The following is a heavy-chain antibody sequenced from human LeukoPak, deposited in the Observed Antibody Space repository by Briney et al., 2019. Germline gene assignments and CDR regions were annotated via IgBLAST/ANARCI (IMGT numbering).Heavy chain of an antibody. Sequence: GESLKISCKGSGYSFTSYWIAWVRQMPGKGLEWMGIIFPGDSDTKYSPSFQGQVSISADKSISTAYLQWSSLKASDTAMYYCARPHTDSSGKSYGMDVWGQGTTVTVSS. J-gene: IGHJ6*02. CDR2: IFPGDSDT. CDR1: GYSFTSYW. D-gene: IGHD3-22*01. CDR3: ARPHTDSSGKSYGMDV. V-gene: IGHV5-51*01.